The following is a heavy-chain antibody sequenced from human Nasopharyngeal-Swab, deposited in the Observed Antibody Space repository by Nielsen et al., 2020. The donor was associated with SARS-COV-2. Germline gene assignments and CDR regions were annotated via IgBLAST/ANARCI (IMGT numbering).Heavy chain of an antibody. Sequence: GESLKISCAASGFTFSSYAMNWVRQAPGKGLEWVSYISSSGSTIYYADSVKGRFTISRDNAKNSLYLQMNSLRAEDTAVYYCARLRRDGYNVRALYFDYWGQGTLVTVSS. D-gene: IGHD5-24*01. V-gene: IGHV3-48*03. CDR3: ARLRRDGYNVRALYFDY. J-gene: IGHJ4*02. CDR2: ISSSGSTI. CDR1: GFTFSSYA.